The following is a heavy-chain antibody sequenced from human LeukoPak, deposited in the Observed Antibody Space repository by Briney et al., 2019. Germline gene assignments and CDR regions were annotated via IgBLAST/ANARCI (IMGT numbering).Heavy chain of an antibody. CDR3: AKDRGNTMIVGAVY. J-gene: IGHJ4*02. D-gene: IGHD3-22*01. Sequence: GGSLRLSCAASGFTFSSYAMSWVRQAPGKGLEWVSAISGSDGSTYYADSVKGRFTISRDNSKNTLYLQMDSLRAEDTAVYYCAKDRGNTMIVGAVYWGQGTLVTVSS. CDR2: ISGSDGST. CDR1: GFTFSSYA. V-gene: IGHV3-23*01.